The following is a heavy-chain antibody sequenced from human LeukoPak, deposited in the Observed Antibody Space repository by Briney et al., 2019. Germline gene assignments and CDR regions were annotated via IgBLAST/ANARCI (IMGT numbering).Heavy chain of an antibody. CDR2: INSDGSST. J-gene: IGHJ6*03. CDR1: GFTLSSYW. CDR3: ARGDGYQQEYYYYYMDV. D-gene: IGHD6-13*01. Sequence: PGGSLRLSCAASGFTLSSYWMHWVRQAPGKGLVWVSRINSDGSSTSYADSVKGRFTISRDNAKNTLYLQMNSLRVEDTAVYYCARGDGYQQEYYYYYMDVWGKGTTVTVSS. V-gene: IGHV3-74*01.